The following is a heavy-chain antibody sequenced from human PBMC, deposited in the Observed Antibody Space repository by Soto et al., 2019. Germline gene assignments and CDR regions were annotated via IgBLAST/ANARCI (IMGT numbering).Heavy chain of an antibody. CDR3: ARERYQVLSDGMDV. J-gene: IGHJ6*02. D-gene: IGHD2-2*01. CDR2: LNPKSGGT. Sequence: ASVKVSCKASGFTFSDYYMHWVREAPGQGLEWMGWLNPKSGGTTYAQKFQGRLTLSRDTSINTAYMELSRLSIDDTALYYCARERYQVLSDGMDVWGQGTTVTVSS. CDR1: GFTFSDYY. V-gene: IGHV1-2*02.